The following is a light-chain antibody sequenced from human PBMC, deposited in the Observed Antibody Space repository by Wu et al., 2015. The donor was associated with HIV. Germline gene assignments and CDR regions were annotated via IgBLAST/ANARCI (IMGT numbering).Light chain of an antibody. CDR2: GAV. J-gene: IGKJ4*01. CDR3: QQYRGWPLT. CDR1: QSVYNY. Sequence: EVVMTQSPATLSVFPGERATLSCRASQSVYNYLAWYQQKPGQAPRLLIYGAVTRATGTPARFSGGGSGTEFTLTISSVQSEDFAVYSCQQYRGWPLTFGGGTKVDIK. V-gene: IGKV3-15*01.